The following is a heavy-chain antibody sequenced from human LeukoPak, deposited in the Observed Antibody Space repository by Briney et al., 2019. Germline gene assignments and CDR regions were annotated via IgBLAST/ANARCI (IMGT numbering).Heavy chain of an antibody. CDR3: AKDGGDGYTGDAFDI. CDR1: GFTFSSYE. J-gene: IGHJ3*02. CDR2: ISSSGSTI. Sequence: GGSLRLSCAASGFTFSSYEMNWVRQAPGKGLEWVSYISSSGSTIYYADSVKGRFTISRDNAKNSLYLQMNSLRAEDTAIYYCAKDGGDGYTGDAFDIWGQGTMVTVPS. V-gene: IGHV3-48*03. D-gene: IGHD5-24*01.